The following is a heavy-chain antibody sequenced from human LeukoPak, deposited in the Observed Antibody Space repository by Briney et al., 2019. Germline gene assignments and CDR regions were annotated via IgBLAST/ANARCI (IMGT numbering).Heavy chain of an antibody. V-gene: IGHV3-21*01. J-gene: IGHJ4*02. CDR3: ATTPYETYYYDSSGYRTHDY. D-gene: IGHD3-22*01. Sequence: GGSLRLSCAASGFTFSSYSMNWVRQAPGKGLELVSSISSSSSYIYYADSVKGRFTISRDNAKNSLYLQMNSLRAEDTAVYYCATTPYETYYYDSSGYRTHDYWGQGTLVTVSS. CDR2: ISSSSSYI. CDR1: GFTFSSYS.